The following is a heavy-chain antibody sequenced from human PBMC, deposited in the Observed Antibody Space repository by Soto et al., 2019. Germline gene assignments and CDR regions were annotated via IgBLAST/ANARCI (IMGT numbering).Heavy chain of an antibody. CDR1: GFTFSSYG. CDR3: AKDNGYSHTRGTDV. V-gene: IGHV3-30*18. D-gene: IGHD5-18*01. J-gene: IGHJ6*02. Sequence: QVQLVESGGGVVQPGRSLRLSCAASGFTFSSYGMHWVRQAPGKGLEWVAVISYDGSNKYYADSVKGRFTISRDNSKNTRYLQRNSLRAEDTAVYYCAKDNGYSHTRGTDVWGQGTTVTVSS. CDR2: ISYDGSNK.